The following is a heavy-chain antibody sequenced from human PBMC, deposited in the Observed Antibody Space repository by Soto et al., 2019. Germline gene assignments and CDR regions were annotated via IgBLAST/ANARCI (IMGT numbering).Heavy chain of an antibody. CDR1: GYSFTSYW. CDR2: IDPSDSYT. J-gene: IGHJ6*02. D-gene: IGHD6-19*01. V-gene: IGHV5-10-1*01. CDR3: ARIAVAAPYYYYYGMDV. Sequence: PGESLKISCNGSGYSFTSYWISWVRQMPGKGLEWMGRIDPSDSYTNYSPSFQGHVTISADKSISTAYLQWSSLKASDTAMYYCARIAVAAPYYYYYGMDVWGQGTTVTVSS.